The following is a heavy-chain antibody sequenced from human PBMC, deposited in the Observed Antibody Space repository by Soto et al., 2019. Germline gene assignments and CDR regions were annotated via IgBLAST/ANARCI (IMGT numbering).Heavy chain of an antibody. D-gene: IGHD3-3*01. Sequence: QLQLQESGPGLVKPSETLSLTCTVSGGSISSSSYYWGWIRQPPGKGLEWIGSIYYSGSTYYNPSLKSRVTISVDTSKNQFSLKLSSVTAADTAVYYCARQIKVLRFLEWPPPRGGMDVWGQGTTVTVSS. V-gene: IGHV4-39*01. CDR3: ARQIKVLRFLEWPPPRGGMDV. CDR1: GGSISSSSYY. J-gene: IGHJ6*02. CDR2: IYYSGST.